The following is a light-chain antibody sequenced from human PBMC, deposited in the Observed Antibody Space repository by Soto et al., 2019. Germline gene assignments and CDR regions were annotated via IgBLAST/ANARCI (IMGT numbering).Light chain of an antibody. Sequence: EIVLTQSPATLSLSPGERATLSCRASQSVSSYLAWYQQKPGQAPRLLIYDASNRATGIPARFSGSGSGTDFTLTISSLEPEDFAVYYCQQYGGAPGTFGQGTKVDIK. CDR1: QSVSSY. J-gene: IGKJ1*01. CDR3: QQYGGAPGT. CDR2: DAS. V-gene: IGKV3-11*01.